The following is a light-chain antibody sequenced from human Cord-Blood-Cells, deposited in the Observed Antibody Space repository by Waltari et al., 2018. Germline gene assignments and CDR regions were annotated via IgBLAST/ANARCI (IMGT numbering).Light chain of an antibody. J-gene: IGLJ1*01. V-gene: IGLV2-14*03. CDR1: SSDVGGYNY. CDR2: DVS. CDR3: NACTGSNTDD. Sequence: QSVLTQPASVSGSPCQSITISCTGTSSDVGGYNYVSWYQQHPGKAPKLMIYDVSNRPSGVSNRFSVSKSRNPASTTISRLHAEDEADHYCNACTGSNTDDIGTGTNVTLI.